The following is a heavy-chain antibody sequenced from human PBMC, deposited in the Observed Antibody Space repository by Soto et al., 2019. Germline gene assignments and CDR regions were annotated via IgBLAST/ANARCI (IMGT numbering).Heavy chain of an antibody. CDR1: GLTVSGKKY. D-gene: IGHD2-15*01. CDR2: LYDVDGS. Sequence: GGSLRLSCAASGLTVSGKKYVAWVRQAPGKGLEWVSALYDVDGSFYADSAKGRFTTSSDSSKTTVYLQMNNLRAGDTAVYYCARAYSGRLPRRADYYYAMDVWGQGTTVTVSS. J-gene: IGHJ6*02. CDR3: ARAYSGRLPRRADYYYAMDV. V-gene: IGHV3-66*01.